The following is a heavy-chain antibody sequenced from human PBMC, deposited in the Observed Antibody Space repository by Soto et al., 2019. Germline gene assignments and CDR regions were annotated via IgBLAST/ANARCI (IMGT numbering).Heavy chain of an antibody. CDR3: AKDGFPAGAGTRLGRSWFEP. Sequence: PGGSLRLSCAASGFTFISYAMSWVLQAPWKGLEWVSAISGSGGSTYYADSVKGRFTISRDNSKNTLYLQMNSLRAEDTAVYYCAKDGFPAGAGTRLGRSWFEPPGQGTRVTVSS. J-gene: IGHJ5*02. CDR2: ISGSGGST. V-gene: IGHV3-23*01. CDR1: GFTFISYA. D-gene: IGHD6-19*01.